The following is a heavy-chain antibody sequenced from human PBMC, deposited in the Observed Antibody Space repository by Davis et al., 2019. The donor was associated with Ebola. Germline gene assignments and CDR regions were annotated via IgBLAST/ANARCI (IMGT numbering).Heavy chain of an antibody. CDR2: KFYSGST. J-gene: IGHJ2*01. CDR1: GVSISTYY. V-gene: IGHV4-59*01. CDR3: ARGRRPPNWHFDL. Sequence: SETLSLTCTVSGVSISTYYWSWVRQAPGKGLEWIGYKFYSGSTNHNPSLKSRVSVSIDTSKSQFSLRLSSVTAADTAVYYCARGRRPPNWHFDLWGRGTLVTVSS.